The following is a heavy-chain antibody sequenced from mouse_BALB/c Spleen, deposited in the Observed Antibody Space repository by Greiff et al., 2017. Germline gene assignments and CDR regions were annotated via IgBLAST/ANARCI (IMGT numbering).Heavy chain of an antibody. CDR2: IRLKSNNYAT. Sequence: EVKVEESGGGLVQPGGSMKLSCVASGFTFSNYWMNWVRQSPEKGLEWVAEIRLKSNNYATHYAESVKGRFTISRDDSKSSVYLQMNNLRAEDTGIYYCTRGGNSYAMDYWGQGTSVTVSS. D-gene: IGHD2-1*01. CDR1: GFTFSNYW. J-gene: IGHJ4*01. V-gene: IGHV6-6*02. CDR3: TRGGNSYAMDY.